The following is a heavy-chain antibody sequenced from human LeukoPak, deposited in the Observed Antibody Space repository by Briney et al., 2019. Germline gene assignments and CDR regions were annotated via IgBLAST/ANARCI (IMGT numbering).Heavy chain of an antibody. J-gene: IGHJ4*02. Sequence: PGWSLRLSCAASGFTFSSYAMHWVRQAPGKGLEWVAVVSYDGSNKYYADSVKGRFTISRDTSKNTLYLQMNSLRTEDTAVYYCARAWIHLWLPFDYWGQGTLVTVSS. D-gene: IGHD5-18*01. CDR2: VSYDGSNK. CDR3: ARAWIHLWLPFDY. V-gene: IGHV3-30-3*01. CDR1: GFTFSSYA.